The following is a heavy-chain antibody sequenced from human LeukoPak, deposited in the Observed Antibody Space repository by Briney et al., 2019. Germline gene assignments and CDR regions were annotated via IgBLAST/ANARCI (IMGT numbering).Heavy chain of an antibody. J-gene: IGHJ4*02. CDR2: IYTSGST. CDR1: GDSISSGSYY. V-gene: IGHV4-61*02. Sequence: PSQTLSLTCTVSGDSISSGSYYWNWIRQPAGKGLEWIGRIYTSGSTHYNPSLKSRVTISVDTSKTPFSLKLNSVTAADTAVYYCARTGGDYSYYFDSWGQGTLVTVSS. D-gene: IGHD4-17*01. CDR3: ARTGGDYSYYFDS.